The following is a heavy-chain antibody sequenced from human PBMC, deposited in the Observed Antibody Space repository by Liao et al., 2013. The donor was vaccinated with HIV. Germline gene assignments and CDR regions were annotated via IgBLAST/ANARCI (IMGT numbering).Heavy chain of an antibody. V-gene: IGHV4-59*13. CDR2: IYYSGNT. CDR1: GDSITDYS. D-gene: IGHD7-27*01. CDR3: ARLTGDDAFDI. J-gene: IGHJ3*02. Sequence: QVQLQESGPGLVKPSETLSLTCTVSGDSITDYSWSWIRQPPGKGLECIVYIYYSGNTNYNPSLKSRATISVDTSKNQFSLKLSSVTAADTAMYYCARLTGDDAFDIWGPRDNGHRLF.